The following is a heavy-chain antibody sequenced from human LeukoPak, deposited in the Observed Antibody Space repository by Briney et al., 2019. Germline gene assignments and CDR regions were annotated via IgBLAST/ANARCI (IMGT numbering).Heavy chain of an antibody. Sequence: ASVKVSCKASGYTFTSYGISWVRQAPGQGLEWMGWISAYNGNTNYAQKLQGRVTMTTDTSTSTAYMELRSLRSDDTAVYYCARDHRSGGSCPPANMDYWGQGTLVTVSS. CDR1: GYTFTSYG. CDR2: ISAYNGNT. CDR3: ARDHRSGGSCPPANMDY. V-gene: IGHV1-18*01. J-gene: IGHJ4*02. D-gene: IGHD2-15*01.